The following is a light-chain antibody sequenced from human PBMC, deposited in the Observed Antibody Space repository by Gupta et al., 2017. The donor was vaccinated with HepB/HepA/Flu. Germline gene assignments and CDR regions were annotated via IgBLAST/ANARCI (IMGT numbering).Light chain of an antibody. J-gene: IGKJ4*01. Sequence: DIQMTQSPSSVSASVGDRVTITCRASQGISGWLTWYQQKPGKAPEVLIYAVSTLQSGVPSRFSGSGSGTEFTLTITNLQPEDFATYFCQQANNFPLTFGGGTKVEMK. CDR2: AVS. CDR1: QGISGW. CDR3: QQANNFPLT. V-gene: IGKV1D-12*01.